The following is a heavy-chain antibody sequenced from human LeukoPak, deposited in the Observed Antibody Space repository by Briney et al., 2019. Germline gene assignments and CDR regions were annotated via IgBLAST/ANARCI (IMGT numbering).Heavy chain of an antibody. Sequence: SETLSLTCTVSGGSISSYYWSWIRQPAGKGLEWIGRIYTSGSTNYNPSLKSRVTISVDKSKNQFSLKLSPVTAADTAVYYCARDAGYGASSGWFDYWGQGTLVTVSS. V-gene: IGHV4-4*07. J-gene: IGHJ4*02. CDR3: ARDAGYGASSGWFDY. CDR2: IYTSGST. CDR1: GGSISSYY. D-gene: IGHD6-19*01.